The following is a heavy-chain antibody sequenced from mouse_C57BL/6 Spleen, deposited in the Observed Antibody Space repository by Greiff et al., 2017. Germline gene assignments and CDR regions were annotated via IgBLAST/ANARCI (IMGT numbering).Heavy chain of an antibody. D-gene: IGHD2-4*01. Sequence: VQLQQSGPELVKPGASVKISCKASGYAFSSSWMNWVKQRPGKGLEWIGRIYPGDGDTNYNGKFKGKATLTADKSSSTAYMQLSSLTSEDSAVYFCARSEELIYYDYAEYFDVCGTGTTVTVSS. CDR1: GYAFSSSW. J-gene: IGHJ1*03. CDR2: IYPGDGDT. CDR3: ARSEELIYYDYAEYFDV. V-gene: IGHV1-82*01.